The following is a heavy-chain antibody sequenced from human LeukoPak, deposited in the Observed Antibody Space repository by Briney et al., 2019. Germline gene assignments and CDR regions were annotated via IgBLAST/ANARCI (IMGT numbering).Heavy chain of an antibody. CDR2: IYYSGST. V-gene: IGHV4-59*01. CDR1: GGSISSYY. D-gene: IGHD3-22*01. Sequence: RTSETLSLTCTVSGGSISSYYWSWVRQPPGKGLEWIGYIYYSGSTNYNPSLKSRVTMSVDTSKNQFSLKLSSVTAADTAVYYCARVTGYMIEDYFDYWGQGTLVTVSS. CDR3: ARVTGYMIEDYFDY. J-gene: IGHJ4*02.